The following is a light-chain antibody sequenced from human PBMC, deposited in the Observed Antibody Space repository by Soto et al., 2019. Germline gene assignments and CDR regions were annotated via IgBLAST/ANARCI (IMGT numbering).Light chain of an antibody. CDR1: GSNIGAGYD. CDR3: QSYDSSLIIYV. CDR2: GNS. V-gene: IGLV1-40*01. J-gene: IGLJ1*01. Sequence: QSVLTQPPSVSGAPGQRVTISCTGSGSNIGAGYDVHWYQQLPGTAPKLLISGNSNRPSGVPDRFSGSKSGTSASLAITGLQAEDEADYYCQSYDSSLIIYVFGTGTKLTVL.